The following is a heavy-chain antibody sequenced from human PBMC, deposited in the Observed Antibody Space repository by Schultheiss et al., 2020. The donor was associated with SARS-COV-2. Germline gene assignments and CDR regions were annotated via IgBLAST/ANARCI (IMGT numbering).Heavy chain of an antibody. D-gene: IGHD5-12*01. V-gene: IGHV3-73*01. CDR1: GFTFSGSA. CDR2: IRSKANSYAT. Sequence: GSLSLSCSASGFTFSGSAMHWVRQASGKGLEWVGRIRSKANSYATAYAASVKGRFTISRDDSKNTAYLQMNSLKTEDTAVYYCTRRGYSGYDGDYWGQGTLVTVSS. CDR3: TRRGYSGYDGDY. J-gene: IGHJ4*02.